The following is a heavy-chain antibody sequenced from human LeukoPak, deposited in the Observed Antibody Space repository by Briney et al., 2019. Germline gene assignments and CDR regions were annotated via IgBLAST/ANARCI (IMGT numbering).Heavy chain of an antibody. V-gene: IGHV4-59*01. CDR2: IYYSGST. CDR3: ARGNAPFDI. D-gene: IGHD2-2*01. CDR1: GGSFSGYY. J-gene: IGHJ3*02. Sequence: SETLSLTCAVYGGSFSGYYWNWIRQPPGKGLEWIGYIYYSGSTYYNPSFRSRVTISVDTSKNQFSLKLTSVTAADTAVYYCARGNAPFDIWGQGTMVTVSS.